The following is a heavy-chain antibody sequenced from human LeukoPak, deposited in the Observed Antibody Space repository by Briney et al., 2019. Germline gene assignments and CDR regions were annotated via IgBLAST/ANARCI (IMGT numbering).Heavy chain of an antibody. J-gene: IGHJ6*02. CDR1: GFTFSGYA. CDR3: AREYGSGSPWAYYFYGMDV. Sequence: PGRSLRLSCAASGFTFSGYAMHWVRQAPGKGLEWVAVISYDGSNRYYADSVKGRFTISRDNSKNTLYLQMNSLRAEDTAVYYCAREYGSGSPWAYYFYGMDVWGQGTTVTVSS. CDR2: ISYDGSNR. D-gene: IGHD3-10*01. V-gene: IGHV3-30*04.